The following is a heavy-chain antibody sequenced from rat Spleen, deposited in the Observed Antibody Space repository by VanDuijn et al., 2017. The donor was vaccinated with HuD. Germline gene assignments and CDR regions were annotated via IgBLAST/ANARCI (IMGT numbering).Heavy chain of an antibody. V-gene: IGHV5-25*01. D-gene: IGHD4-3*01. CDR3: VRQDTSGYSNWFAY. CDR1: GFTFSSYD. CDR2: ISPSGGST. Sequence: EVQLVESGGALVQPGRSLKLSCAASGFTFSSYDMAWVRQAPTKGLAWVASISPSGGSTYYRDSMKGRFTVSRDNAKSTLYLQLDSLRSEDTATYYCVRQDTSGYSNWFAYWGQGTLVTVSS. J-gene: IGHJ3*01.